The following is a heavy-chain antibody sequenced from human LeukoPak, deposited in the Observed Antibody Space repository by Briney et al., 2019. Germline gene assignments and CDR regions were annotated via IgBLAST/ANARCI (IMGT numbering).Heavy chain of an antibody. Sequence: GGSLRLSCAASGFTVRGNYMSWVRQAPGKGLEWVSGIYGGGGTYYADSVKGRFTISRDNAKNSLYLQMNSLRAEDTAVYFCARGTLGAWGWWGQETLVTVSS. CDR2: IYGGGGT. J-gene: IGHJ4*02. CDR1: GFTVRGNY. V-gene: IGHV3-53*01. D-gene: IGHD6-19*01. CDR3: ARGTLGAWGW.